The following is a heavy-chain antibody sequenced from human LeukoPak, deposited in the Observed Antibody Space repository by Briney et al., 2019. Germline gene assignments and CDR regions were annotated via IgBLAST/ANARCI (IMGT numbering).Heavy chain of an antibody. CDR3: ARAPPSCSGGSCYDH. CDR1: GFTFSSYW. Sequence: PGGSLRLSCAASGFTFSSYWMSWVRQAPGEGLEWVANIKQDGSEKYYVDSVKGRFTISRDNAKNSLYLQMNSLRAEDTAVYYCARAPPSCSGGSCYDHWGQGTLVTVSS. D-gene: IGHD2-15*01. J-gene: IGHJ5*02. CDR2: IKQDGSEK. V-gene: IGHV3-7*01.